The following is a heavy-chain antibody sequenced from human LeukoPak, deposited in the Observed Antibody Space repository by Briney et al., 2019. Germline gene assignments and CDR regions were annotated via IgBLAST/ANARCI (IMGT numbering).Heavy chain of an antibody. V-gene: IGHV3-33*01. Sequence: GGSLRLSCAASGFTFSSYGMHWVRQAPGKGLEWVAVIWYDGSNKYYADSVRGRFTISRDNSKNTIYLQMDSLRAEDTAIYYCARDYWWNYDYWGQGTLVTVSS. D-gene: IGHD1-7*01. CDR3: ARDYWWNYDY. CDR1: GFTFSSYG. J-gene: IGHJ4*02. CDR2: IWYDGSNK.